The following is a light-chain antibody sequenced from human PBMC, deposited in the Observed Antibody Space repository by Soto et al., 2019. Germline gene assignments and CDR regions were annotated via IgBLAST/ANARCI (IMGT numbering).Light chain of an antibody. J-gene: IGKJ4*01. CDR2: GVS. CDR1: QSVSRNY. Sequence: EIVLTQSPDTLSLSPGERASLSCRVSQSVSRNYLAWYQQTPGQAPRLLIYGVSTRATGIPDRFRGSGSGTDFTLTITRLEPEDFAVYLCQQYDESPIFGGGTKVEIK. V-gene: IGKV3-20*01. CDR3: QQYDESPI.